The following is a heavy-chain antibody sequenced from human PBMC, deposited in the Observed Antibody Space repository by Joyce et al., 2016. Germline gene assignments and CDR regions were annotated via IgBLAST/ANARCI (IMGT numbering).Heavy chain of an antibody. CDR1: GGTLSSYA. CDR3: ARAGYCSGGSCLNWFDP. CDR2: IIPICGTA. J-gene: IGHJ5*02. D-gene: IGHD2-15*01. V-gene: IGHV1-69*01. Sequence: QVQLVQSGAEVKKPGSSVKVSCKASGGTLSSYATSWVRQAPGQGLEWRGGIIPICGTANYAQKFQGRVTITADESTSTAYMELSSLRSVDTAVYYCARAGYCSGGSCLNWFDPWGQGTLVTVSS.